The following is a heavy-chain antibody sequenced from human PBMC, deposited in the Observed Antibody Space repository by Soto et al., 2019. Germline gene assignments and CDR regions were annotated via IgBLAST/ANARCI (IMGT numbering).Heavy chain of an antibody. CDR2: ISGSGGSR. Sequence: GGSLRLSCAASGFTFSSYAMSWVRQAPGKGLEWVSAISGSGGSRYYADTVKGRFTLSRDNSKNTLYLKMNSLRAEDTAVYYCAKVGGILTGYYYSFDYWGQGTLVTVSS. V-gene: IGHV3-23*01. D-gene: IGHD3-9*01. CDR3: AKVGGILTGYYYSFDY. J-gene: IGHJ4*02. CDR1: GFTFSSYA.